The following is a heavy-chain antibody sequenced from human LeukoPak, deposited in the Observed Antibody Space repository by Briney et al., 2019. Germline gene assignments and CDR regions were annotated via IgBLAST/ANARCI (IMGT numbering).Heavy chain of an antibody. V-gene: IGHV1-2*02. CDR2: INPNSGGT. Sequence: ASVKVSCKASGYTFTGYYMHWVRQAPGQGLEWMGWINPNSGGTNYAQKFQGRVTMTRDTSISTAYMELSRLRSDDTAVYYCAREEKLELNNWFDPWGQGTLVTVSS. CDR3: AREEKLELNNWFDP. D-gene: IGHD1-7*01. CDR1: GYTFTGYY. J-gene: IGHJ5*02.